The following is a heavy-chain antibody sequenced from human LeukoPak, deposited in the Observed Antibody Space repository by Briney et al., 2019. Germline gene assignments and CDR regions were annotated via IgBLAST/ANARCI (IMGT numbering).Heavy chain of an antibody. D-gene: IGHD2-21*02. CDR1: GFTFSSYS. J-gene: IGHJ4*02. CDR3: AKDRVVVTAIKGDCFDY. V-gene: IGHV3-23*01. CDR2: ISGSGGST. Sequence: PGGSLRLSCAASGFTFSSYSMNWVRQAPGKGLEWVSSISGSGGSTYYADSVKGRFSISRDNSKNTLYLQMNSLRAEDTAVYYCAKDRVVVTAIKGDCFDYWGQGTLVTVSS.